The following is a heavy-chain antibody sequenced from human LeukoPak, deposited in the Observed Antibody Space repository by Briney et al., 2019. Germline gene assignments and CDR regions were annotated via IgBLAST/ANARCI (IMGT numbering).Heavy chain of an antibody. D-gene: IGHD6-13*01. CDR1: GFTFSSYG. Sequence: GGSLRLSCAASGFTFSSYGMHWVRQAPGKGLEWVAVISYDGSNKYYADSVKGRFTISRDNSKNTLYLQMNSLRAEDTAVYYCASRGASSWYGGMGHSYYFDYWGQGTLVTVSS. CDR3: ASRGASSWYGGMGHSYYFDY. V-gene: IGHV3-30*03. CDR2: ISYDGSNK. J-gene: IGHJ4*02.